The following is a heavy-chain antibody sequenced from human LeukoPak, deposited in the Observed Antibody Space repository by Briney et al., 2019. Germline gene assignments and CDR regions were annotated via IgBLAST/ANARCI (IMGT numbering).Heavy chain of an antibody. D-gene: IGHD6-6*01. V-gene: IGHV3-30*03. Sequence: PGGSLRLSCAASGFTSSSYGMHWVRQAPGKGLEWVAVISYDGSNKYYADSVKGRFTISRDNSKNTLYLQMNSLRAEDTAVYYCARADGSSSSYAPLGYWGQGTLVTVSS. CDR2: ISYDGSNK. J-gene: IGHJ4*02. CDR1: GFTSSSYG. CDR3: ARADGSSSSYAPLGY.